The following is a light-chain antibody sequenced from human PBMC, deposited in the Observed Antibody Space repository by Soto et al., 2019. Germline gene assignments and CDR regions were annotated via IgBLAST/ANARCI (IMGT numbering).Light chain of an antibody. CDR1: SSDNGSYNL. Sequence: QSVLTQPASVSGSPGQSITISCTGTSSDNGSYNLVSWYQHHPGKAPKLMIYEVSKRPSGASNRFSGSKSGNTASLTISGLQAEDEADYYCCSNAGSSSYVFGTGTKVTVL. CDR3: CSNAGSSSYV. CDR2: EVS. V-gene: IGLV2-23*02. J-gene: IGLJ1*01.